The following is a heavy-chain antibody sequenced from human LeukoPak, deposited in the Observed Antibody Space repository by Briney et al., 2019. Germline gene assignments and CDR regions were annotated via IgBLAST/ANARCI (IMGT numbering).Heavy chain of an antibody. CDR1: GDSISSSNYY. Sequence: SETLSLTCTVSGDSISSSNYYWAWVRQPPGKGLEWIGTIYYTGSTYYNPSLKSRVTISVETSKIQFSLKLSSVTAADTAVYYCSSGRDIAVAGPGGYFDYWGQGTLVTVSS. J-gene: IGHJ4*02. D-gene: IGHD6-19*01. CDR3: SSGRDIAVAGPGGYFDY. V-gene: IGHV4-39*07. CDR2: IYYTGST.